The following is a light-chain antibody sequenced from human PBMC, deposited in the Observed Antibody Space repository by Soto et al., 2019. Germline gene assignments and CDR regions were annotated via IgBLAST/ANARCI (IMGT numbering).Light chain of an antibody. CDR3: QNFGSSPPKYT. CDR1: QTVSSSH. Sequence: EVVLTQSPGTLSLSPGERATLSCRASQTVSSSHLAWYQQKPGQAPRLLIYGASDRATDIPDRFSGSGSGTDFNLTISRLEPEDFAVYYCQNFGSSPPKYTLGQGTKLEIK. V-gene: IGKV3-20*01. J-gene: IGKJ2*01. CDR2: GAS.